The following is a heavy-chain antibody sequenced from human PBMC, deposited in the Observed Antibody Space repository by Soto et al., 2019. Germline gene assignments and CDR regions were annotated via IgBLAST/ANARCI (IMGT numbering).Heavy chain of an antibody. CDR3: ARAQVLRFLEWFPDY. J-gene: IGHJ4*02. Sequence: GGSLRLSCAASGFSVSSNYMSWVRQAPGRGLEWVALIYTGGMTYYADSLRGRFTISRDDSTNTLYLQMNSLRVDDTAVYHCARAQVLRFLEWFPDYWGQGTLVTVSS. V-gene: IGHV3-53*01. CDR1: GFSVSSNY. CDR2: IYTGGMT. D-gene: IGHD3-3*01.